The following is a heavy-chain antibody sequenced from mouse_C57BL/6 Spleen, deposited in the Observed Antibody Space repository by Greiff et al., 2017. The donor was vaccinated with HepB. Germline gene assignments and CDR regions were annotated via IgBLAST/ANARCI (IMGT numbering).Heavy chain of an antibody. D-gene: IGHD4-1*01. J-gene: IGHJ2*01. CDR1: GYTFTEYT. CDR3: ARDEEENWDGYYFDY. Sequence: VQLQQSGAELVKPGASVKLSCKASGYTFTEYTIHWVKQRPGQGLEWIGWFYPGSGSIKYNEKFKDKATLTADKSSSTDYMELSSVTSEDSAVYIYARDEEENWDGYYFDYWGQGTTLTVSS. V-gene: IGHV1-62-2*01. CDR2: FYPGSGSI.